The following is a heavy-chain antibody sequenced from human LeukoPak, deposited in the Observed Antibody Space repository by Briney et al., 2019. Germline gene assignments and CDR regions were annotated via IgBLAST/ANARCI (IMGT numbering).Heavy chain of an antibody. Sequence: ASVKVFCKASGYTFTNYGIIWVRQAPGQGLEWMGRISAYNGNTNYAQKVQGRVTVTTDTSTSTAYMELRSLRADDTAVYFCARGLGVTMVRGVANWFDPWGQGTLVTVSS. J-gene: IGHJ5*02. CDR3: ARGLGVTMVRGVANWFDP. CDR2: ISAYNGNT. CDR1: GYTFTNYG. V-gene: IGHV1-18*01. D-gene: IGHD3-10*01.